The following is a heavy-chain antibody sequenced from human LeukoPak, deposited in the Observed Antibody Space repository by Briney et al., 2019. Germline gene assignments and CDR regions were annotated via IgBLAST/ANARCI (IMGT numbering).Heavy chain of an antibody. J-gene: IGHJ4*02. Sequence: PSETLSLTCGVSGGSISDTNWWTWFRQPPGKGLEWIGEVNLQGSTNYNPSLKSRVAISVDKSENHISLKLTSVTAANTAVYYCAREGGPYRPLDYSGQGTLVTVAS. V-gene: IGHV4-4*02. CDR2: VNLQGST. CDR3: AREGGPYRPLDY. CDR1: GGSISDTNW.